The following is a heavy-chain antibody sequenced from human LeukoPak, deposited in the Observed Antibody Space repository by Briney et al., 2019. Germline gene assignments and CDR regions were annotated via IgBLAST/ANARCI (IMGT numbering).Heavy chain of an antibody. CDR1: GGSFSGYY. Sequence: SETLSLTCAVYGGSFSGYYWSWIRQPPGKGLEWIGEINHGGSTNYNPSLKSRVTISADTSKNQFSLKVGSVTAADTAVYYCANSYGHFDYWGQGTLVTVSS. D-gene: IGHD4-17*01. V-gene: IGHV4-34*01. CDR2: INHGGST. CDR3: ANSYGHFDY. J-gene: IGHJ4*02.